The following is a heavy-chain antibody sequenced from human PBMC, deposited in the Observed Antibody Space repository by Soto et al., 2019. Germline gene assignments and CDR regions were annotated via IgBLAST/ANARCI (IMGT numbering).Heavy chain of an antibody. J-gene: IGHJ3*02. CDR3: ARPSGYGHGWGDLGYDPFDI. V-gene: IGHV1-18*01. CDR2: INPYNGHT. CDR1: GYTFSSFG. Sequence: ASVKVSCKASGYTFSSFGISWVRQAPGQGPERVGWINPYNGHTDSAQSLQGRVTVSTDTSTSTAYMELRSLRADDTDVYYCARPSGYGHGWGDLGYDPFDIWGQGTMVTVSS. D-gene: IGHD5-18*01.